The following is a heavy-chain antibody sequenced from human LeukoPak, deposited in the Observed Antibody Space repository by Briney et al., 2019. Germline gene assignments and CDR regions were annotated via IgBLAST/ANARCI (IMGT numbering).Heavy chain of an antibody. V-gene: IGHV4-39*01. D-gene: IGHD3-22*01. J-gene: IGHJ3*02. CDR2: IYYSGNT. Sequence: SETLSLTCTVSGGSIRSSNHYWGWIRQPPGKGLEWIGSIYYSGNTYYNPSLKSRVTISVDTSKNQFSLKLSSVSAADTAVYYCARGLRRYYYDSSGTGAFDIWGQGTMVTVSS. CDR1: GGSIRSSNHY. CDR3: ARGLRRYYYDSSGTGAFDI.